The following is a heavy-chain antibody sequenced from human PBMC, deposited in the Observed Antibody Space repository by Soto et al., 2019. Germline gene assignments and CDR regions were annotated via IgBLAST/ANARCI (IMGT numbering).Heavy chain of an antibody. V-gene: IGHV1-69*06. CDR3: ATRSHVTIFGVVSGGWFDP. Sequence: QVQLVQSGAEVKKPGSSVKVSCKASGGTFSSYAISWVRQAPGQGLEWMGGLIPIFGTANYAQKFQGRVTITADKSTSTAYMELSSLRSEDTAVYYCATRSHVTIFGVVSGGWFDPWGQGTLVTVSS. CDR1: GGTFSSYA. CDR2: LIPIFGTA. J-gene: IGHJ5*02. D-gene: IGHD3-3*01.